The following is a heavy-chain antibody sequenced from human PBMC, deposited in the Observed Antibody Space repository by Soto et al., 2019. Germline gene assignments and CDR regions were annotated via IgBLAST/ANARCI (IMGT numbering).Heavy chain of an antibody. CDR3: ARGIATGQLDP. Sequence: ASVKVSCKASGYTFTRYTMNWERQAPGQRLEWMGWINPDNGNTKSSHKFQDRVIITRDTSASTAYMDLSSLRSEDTAVYYCARGIATGQLDPWGQGTLVTVSS. J-gene: IGHJ5*02. D-gene: IGHD2-15*01. CDR2: INPDNGNT. CDR1: GYTFTRYT. V-gene: IGHV1-3*01.